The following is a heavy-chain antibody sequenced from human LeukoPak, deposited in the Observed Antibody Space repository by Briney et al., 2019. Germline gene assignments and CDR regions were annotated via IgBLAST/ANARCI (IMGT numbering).Heavy chain of an antibody. Sequence: ASVKVSCKVSGYTLTELSMHWVRQAPGKGLEWMGGFDPEDGETIYAQKFQGRVTMTEDTSTDTAYMELSGLRSEDTAVYYCATDTYYYDSSGYNFDYWGQGTLVTVSS. J-gene: IGHJ4*02. CDR3: ATDTYYYDSSGYNFDY. V-gene: IGHV1-24*01. CDR2: FDPEDGET. CDR1: GYTLTELS. D-gene: IGHD3-22*01.